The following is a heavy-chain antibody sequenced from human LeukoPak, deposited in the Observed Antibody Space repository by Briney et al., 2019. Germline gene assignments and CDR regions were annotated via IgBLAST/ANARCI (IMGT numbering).Heavy chain of an antibody. CDR2: ITGNGDS. J-gene: IGHJ4*02. CDR1: GFTFSSYT. CDR3: AKAMRPTVSYFDY. Sequence: PVGSLRLSCAASGFTFSSYTVSWVRQAPGKGLEWVSTITGNGDSYYTDSVKGRFTISRDNSKNTLYLQMNSLRAEDTAVYYCAKAMRPTVSYFDYWGQGTLVTVSS. D-gene: IGHD4-17*01. V-gene: IGHV3-23*01.